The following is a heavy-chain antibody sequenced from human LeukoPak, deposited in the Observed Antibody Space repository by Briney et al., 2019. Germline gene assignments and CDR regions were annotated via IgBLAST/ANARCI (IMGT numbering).Heavy chain of an antibody. CDR2: IIPIFGTA. D-gene: IGHD3-22*01. CDR1: GGTFSSYA. J-gene: IGHJ4*02. Sequence: SVKVSCKASGGTFSSYAISWVRQAPGQGLEWMGRIIPIFGTANYAQKFQGRVTNTTDESTSTAYMELSSLRSEDTAVYYCARDPNYYDSSGYYFDYWGQGTLVTVSS. V-gene: IGHV1-69*05. CDR3: ARDPNYYDSSGYYFDY.